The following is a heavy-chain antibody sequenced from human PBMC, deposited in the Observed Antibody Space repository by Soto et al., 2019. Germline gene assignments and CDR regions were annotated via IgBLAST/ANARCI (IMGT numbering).Heavy chain of an antibody. J-gene: IGHJ4*02. CDR3: ARDRITYYDILTGYYTGGEGFDY. V-gene: IGHV1-18*01. Sequence: QVQLVQSGAEVKKPGASVKVSCKASGYTFTSYGISWVRQAPGQGLEWMGWISAYNGNTNYAQKLQGRVTMTTDTSTGTAYMELRSMRSDDTAVYYCARDRITYYDILTGYYTGGEGFDYWGQGTLVTVSS. CDR2: ISAYNGNT. D-gene: IGHD3-9*01. CDR1: GYTFTSYG.